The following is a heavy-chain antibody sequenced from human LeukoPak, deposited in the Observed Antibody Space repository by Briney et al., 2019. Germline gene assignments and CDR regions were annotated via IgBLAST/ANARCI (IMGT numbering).Heavy chain of an antibody. CDR2: INSDGSEG. Sequence: GGSLRLSCAVSGFTFSGFWMSWSRQAPGKGLEWVASINSDGSEGYYADVVKGRFTISRDNAKNSLYLQINSLRAEDTAVYYCARSSYSSSSSVWGQGTMVTASS. D-gene: IGHD6-6*01. J-gene: IGHJ3*01. V-gene: IGHV3-7*03. CDR1: GFTFSGFW. CDR3: ARSSYSSSSSV.